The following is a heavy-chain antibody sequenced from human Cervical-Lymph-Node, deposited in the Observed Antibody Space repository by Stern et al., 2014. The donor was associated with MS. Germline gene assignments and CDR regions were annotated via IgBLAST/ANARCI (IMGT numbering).Heavy chain of an antibody. CDR2: ITPSGSA. D-gene: IGHD1-14*01. CDR1: GGSFSGHY. J-gene: IGHJ4*02. Sequence: QVQLQQWGAGLLKPSETLSLTCAIYGGSFSGHYCSWTRQAPGKGLEWIGEITPSGSAYYNPSLKSRVTISADTSRTQLSLRLTSVTAADTAVYYCARGLDQYKGGDSWGQGTLVTVSS. CDR3: ARGLDQYKGGDS. V-gene: IGHV4-34*01.